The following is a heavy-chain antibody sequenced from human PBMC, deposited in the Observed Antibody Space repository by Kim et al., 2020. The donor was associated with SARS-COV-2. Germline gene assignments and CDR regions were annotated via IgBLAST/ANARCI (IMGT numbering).Heavy chain of an antibody. CDR2: ISAYNGNT. J-gene: IGHJ4*02. Sequence: ASVKVSCKASGYTFTSYGISWVRQAPGQGLEWMGWISAYNGNTNYAQKLQGRVTMTTDTSTSTAYMELRSLRSDDTAVYYCARVRFSHCTNGVCRYYFDYWGQGTLVTVSS. D-gene: IGHD2-8*01. CDR1: GYTFTSYG. CDR3: ARVRFSHCTNGVCRYYFDY. V-gene: IGHV1-18*01.